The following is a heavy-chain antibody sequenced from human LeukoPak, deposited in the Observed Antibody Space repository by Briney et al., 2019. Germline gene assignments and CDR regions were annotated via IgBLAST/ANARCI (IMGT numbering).Heavy chain of an antibody. CDR1: GGSISSSCYY. J-gene: IGHJ4*02. D-gene: IGHD3-22*01. CDR3: ASSVITMTIFDY. V-gene: IGHV4-39*07. CDR2: IYYSGST. Sequence: SETLSLTCTVSGGSISSSCYYWGWIRQPPGKGLEWIGSIYYSGSTNYNPSLKSRVTISVDTSKNQFSLKLSSVTAADTAVYYCASSVITMTIFDYWGQGTLVTVSS.